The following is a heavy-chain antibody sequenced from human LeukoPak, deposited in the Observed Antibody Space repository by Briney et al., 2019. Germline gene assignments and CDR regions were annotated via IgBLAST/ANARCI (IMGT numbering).Heavy chain of an antibody. V-gene: IGHV1-69*13. CDR2: IIPIFGTA. CDR1: GGTFSSYA. J-gene: IGHJ4*02. Sequence: SVKVSCKASGGTFSSYAISWVRQAPGQGLEWMGGIIPIFGTANYAQKFQGRVTITADESTSTAYMELSSLRAEDTAVYYCAKGRYSSSSMVPYYFDYWGQGTLVTVSS. CDR3: AKGRYSSSSMVPYYFDY. D-gene: IGHD6-6*01.